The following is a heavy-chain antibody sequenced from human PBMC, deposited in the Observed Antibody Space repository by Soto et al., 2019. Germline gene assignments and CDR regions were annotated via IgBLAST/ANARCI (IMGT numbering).Heavy chain of an antibody. CDR3: ARAVTIFGVVIPHWFDT. CDR1: LFTFSSYS. Sequence: SLRLSWTASLFTFSSYSRNWVRQSPFKLLEFFSYISSSSSTIYYADPVKGRFTISRDNAKNSLYLQMNSLRDEDTAVYYCARAVTIFGVVIPHWFDTWGQGTLVTVSS. D-gene: IGHD3-3*01. CDR2: ISSSSSTI. V-gene: IGHV3-48*02. J-gene: IGHJ5*02.